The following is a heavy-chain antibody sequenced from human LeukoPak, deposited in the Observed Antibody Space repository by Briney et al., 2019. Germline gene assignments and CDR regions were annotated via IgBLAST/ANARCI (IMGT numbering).Heavy chain of an antibody. J-gene: IGHJ4*02. CDR3: AKDKYSSGWHSTSLFDY. D-gene: IGHD6-19*01. CDR1: GFTFSSYG. V-gene: IGHV3-30*18. Sequence: PGGSLRLSCAASGFTFSSYGMHWVRQAPGKGLEWVAVISYDGSNKYYADSVKGRFTISRDNSKNTLYLQMNSLRAEDTAVYYCAKDKYSSGWHSTSLFDYWGQGTLVTVSS. CDR2: ISYDGSNK.